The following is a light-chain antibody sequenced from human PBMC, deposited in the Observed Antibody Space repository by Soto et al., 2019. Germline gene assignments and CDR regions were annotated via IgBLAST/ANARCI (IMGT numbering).Light chain of an antibody. CDR1: QGISSY. J-gene: IGKJ2*01. CDR3: QQYYSYPAYT. V-gene: IGKV1-8*01. CDR2: AAS. Sequence: AIRMTQSPSSFSASTGDRVTITCRASQGISSYLAWYQQKPGKAPKLLIYAASTLQSGVPSRFSGSGSGTDFTLTISCLQSEDFATYYCQQYYSYPAYTFGQGPSWRSN.